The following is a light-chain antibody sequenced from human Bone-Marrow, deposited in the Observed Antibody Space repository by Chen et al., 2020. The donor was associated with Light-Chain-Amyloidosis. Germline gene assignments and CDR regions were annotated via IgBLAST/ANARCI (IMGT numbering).Light chain of an antibody. J-gene: IGLJ3*02. CDR3: QVEDRSSDRPV. CDR2: DDS. V-gene: IGLV3-21*02. Sequence: SYVLTQPSSVSVAPGQTATIACGGNNIGSTSVHWYQQTPGQAPLLVVYDDSDRPSGIPERLTGSNSGNTATLTISRVEDGDEADYYCQVEDRSSDRPVFGGGTKLTVL. CDR1: NIGSTS.